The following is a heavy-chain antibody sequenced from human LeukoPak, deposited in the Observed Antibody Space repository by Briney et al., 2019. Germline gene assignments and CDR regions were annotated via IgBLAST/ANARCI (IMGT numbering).Heavy chain of an antibody. CDR1: KFTFRNHG. D-gene: IGHD3-10*01. Sequence: GGSLRLSCAASKFTFRNHGMHWVRQAPGKGLEWVAIIWYDGSRQYYADSVKGRFTISRDNSKDTLYLQMNSLRDEDTAVYYCARDRGARYYDYWGQGTQVSVSS. J-gene: IGHJ4*02. CDR3: ARDRGARYYDY. V-gene: IGHV3-33*01. CDR2: IWYDGSRQ.